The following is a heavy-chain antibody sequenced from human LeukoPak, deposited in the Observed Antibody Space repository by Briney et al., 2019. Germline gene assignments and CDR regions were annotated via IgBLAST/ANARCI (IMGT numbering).Heavy chain of an antibody. CDR3: ARDGAAAGTSLYY. D-gene: IGHD6-13*01. V-gene: IGHV3-23*01. CDR2: ISGSGGST. J-gene: IGHJ4*02. CDR1: GFTFSSYA. Sequence: GGSLRLSCAASGFTFSSYAMSWVRQAPGKGLEWVSAISGSGGSTYYADSVKGRFTISRDNSKNTLYLQMNSLRAEDTAVYYCARDGAAAGTSLYYWGQGTLVTVSS.